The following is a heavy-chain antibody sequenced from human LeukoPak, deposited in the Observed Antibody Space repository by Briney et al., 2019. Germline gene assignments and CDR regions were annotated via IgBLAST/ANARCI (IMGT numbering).Heavy chain of an antibody. CDR2: ISWNSGSI. Sequence: GGSLRLSCAASGFTFDDYAMHWVRQAPGKGLEWVSGISWNSGSIGYADSVKGRFTISRDNAKNTLYLQMNSLRVEDTAVYYCARGRPHGNDYWGQGTLVTVSS. J-gene: IGHJ4*02. CDR3: ARGRPHGNDY. V-gene: IGHV3-9*01. D-gene: IGHD4-23*01. CDR1: GFTFDDYA.